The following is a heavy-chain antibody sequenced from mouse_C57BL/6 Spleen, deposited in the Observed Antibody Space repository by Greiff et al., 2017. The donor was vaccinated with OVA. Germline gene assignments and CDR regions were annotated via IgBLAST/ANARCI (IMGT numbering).Heavy chain of an antibody. CDR3: ARLVYYGSSKYFDV. D-gene: IGHD1-1*01. CDR1: GYTFTSYW. V-gene: IGHV1-50*01. J-gene: IGHJ1*03. Sequence: QVQLQQSGAELVKPGASVKLSCKASGYTFTSYWMQWVKQRPGQGLEWIGEIDPSDSYTNYNQKFKGKATLTVDTSSSTAYMQLSSLTSEDSAVYYCARLVYYGSSKYFDVWGTGTTVTVSS. CDR2: IDPSDSYT.